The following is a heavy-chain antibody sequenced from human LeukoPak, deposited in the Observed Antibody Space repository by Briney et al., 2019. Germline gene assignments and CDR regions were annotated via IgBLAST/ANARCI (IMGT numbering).Heavy chain of an antibody. CDR1: GGSITGDF. CDR2: ISYSGIT. D-gene: IGHD6-13*01. J-gene: IGHJ5*02. CDR3: AGDIAAVNIPGSRLDP. V-gene: IGHV4-59*08. Sequence: SETLSLTCTVSGGSITGDFWSWIRQSPGKGLEWIGYISYSGITNCNPSLKSRVTISVDTSKNQFSLRLRSVTAADTAVYFCAGDIAAVNIPGSRLDPWGQGTLVTVSS.